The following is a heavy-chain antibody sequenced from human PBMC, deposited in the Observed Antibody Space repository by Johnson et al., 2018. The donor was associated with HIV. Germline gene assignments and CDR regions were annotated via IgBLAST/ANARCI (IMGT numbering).Heavy chain of an antibody. J-gene: IGHJ3*02. CDR1: GFTFGTYW. CDR2: IKLDGSDK. Sequence: VQLVESGGTLVQPGGSLRLSCVASGFTFGTYWMTWVRQAPGKGLEWVATIKLDGSDKYYLGSVKGRFTISRDNARNSLHLQMNSLRAEDTAVYYCARVVVITYHDAFDIWGQGTMVTVSS. V-gene: IGHV3-7*02. D-gene: IGHD3-22*01. CDR3: ARVVVITYHDAFDI.